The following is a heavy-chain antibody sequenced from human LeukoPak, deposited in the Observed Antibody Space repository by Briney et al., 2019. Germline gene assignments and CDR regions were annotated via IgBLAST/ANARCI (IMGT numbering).Heavy chain of an antibody. V-gene: IGHV4-4*07. CDR1: GGSISSYY. Sequence: SETLSLTCTVSGGSISSYYWSWIRQPAGKGLEWIGRIYTSGSTNYNASLKSRVSMSVDTFKNQFSLKLSSVTAADTAVFYCARENSRSYREFDYWGQGTLVTVSS. CDR2: IYTSGST. CDR3: ARENSRSYREFDY. J-gene: IGHJ4*02. D-gene: IGHD1-26*01.